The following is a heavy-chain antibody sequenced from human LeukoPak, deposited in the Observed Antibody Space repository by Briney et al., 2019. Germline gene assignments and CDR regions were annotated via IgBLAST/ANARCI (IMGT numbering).Heavy chain of an antibody. CDR1: GGSFSGYY. V-gene: IGHV4-34*01. J-gene: IGHJ4*02. Sequence: SETLSPTCGVYGGSFSGYYWSWIRQPPGKGLEWIGEINHSGSTNYNPSLKSRVTISVDTSKNQFSLKLSSVTAADTAVYYCARISARVVPFDYWGQGTLVTVSS. CDR2: INHSGST. D-gene: IGHD2-15*01. CDR3: ARISARVVPFDY.